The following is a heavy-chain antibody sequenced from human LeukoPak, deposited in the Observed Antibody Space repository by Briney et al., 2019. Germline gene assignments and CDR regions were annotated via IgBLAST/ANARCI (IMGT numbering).Heavy chain of an antibody. D-gene: IGHD3-10*01. CDR2: ISSSGSII. CDR3: ARDFGGYGSGFMDV. CDR1: GFTFSDYY. Sequence: MTGGSLRLSCAASGFTFSDYYMSWIRQAPGKGLEWVSYISSSGSIIYYADSVKGRFTISRDNAKNSLYLQMNSLRAEDTAVYYCARDFGGYGSGFMDVWGKGTTVTVSS. J-gene: IGHJ6*03. V-gene: IGHV3-11*01.